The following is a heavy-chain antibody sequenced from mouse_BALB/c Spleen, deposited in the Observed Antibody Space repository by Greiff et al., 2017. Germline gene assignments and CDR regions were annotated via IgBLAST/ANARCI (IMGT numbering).Heavy chain of an antibody. CDR3: ADKRHDGYFDD. D-gene: IGHD2-14*01. CDR1: GFAFSSYW. J-gene: IGHJ1*01. Sequence: VQLEQSGAGLVRPGCSLRLSCEASGFAFSSYWMNWVRQTPGQGLEWIGAIYNGDGDTNYNGKFKGKATLTADKPSSTDYMQLSRLTSEDSAVYCCADKRHDGYFDDWGAGTTVTVSS. CDR2: IYNGDGDT. V-gene: IGHV1-80*01.